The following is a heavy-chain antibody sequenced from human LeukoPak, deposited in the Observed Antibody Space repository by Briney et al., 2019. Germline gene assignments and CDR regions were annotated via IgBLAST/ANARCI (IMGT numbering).Heavy chain of an antibody. J-gene: IGHJ4*02. CDR1: GFTFSSYW. D-gene: IGHD3-22*01. CDR3: TRDGDTSGYSD. V-gene: IGHV3-7*01. Sequence: GGSLRLSCAASGFTFSSYWMSWVRQAPGKGLEWVANIKQDGGEIYYVDSVKGRFTISRDNAKNSLYLQMNSLRAEDTAVYYCTRDGDTSGYSDWGQGTLVTVSS. CDR2: IKQDGGEI.